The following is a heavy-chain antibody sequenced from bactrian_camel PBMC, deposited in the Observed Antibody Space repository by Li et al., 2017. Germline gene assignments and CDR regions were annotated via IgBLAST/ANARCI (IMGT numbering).Heavy chain of an antibody. V-gene: IGHV3S40*01. J-gene: IGHJ6*01. CDR1: GFTFSSAD. Sequence: DAQLVESGGGLVQPGGSLRLSCEASGFTFSSADMIWVRQAPGKGREWVSTIHAAGGNTYYADSVKGRFTISRDNAKNTLYLQKNNLKTDDTAVYYCGTNDRAETVVAWWDFAYWGQGTQVTVS. CDR3: GTNDRAETVVAWWDFAY. D-gene: IGHD6*01. CDR2: IHAAGGNT.